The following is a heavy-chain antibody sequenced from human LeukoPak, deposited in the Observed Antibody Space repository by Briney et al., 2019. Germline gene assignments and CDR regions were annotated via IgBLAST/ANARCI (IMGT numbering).Heavy chain of an antibody. CDR3: ARAVARSFYYYYGMDV. J-gene: IGHJ6*02. V-gene: IGHV4-59*08. D-gene: IGHD6-19*01. CDR1: GGSISSYY. Sequence: NPSETLSLTCTVSGGSISSYYWSWVRQPPGKGLEWGGYIYYSGSTNYNTSLKRRVTISVDTSKNQFSLKLSSVTAADTAVYYCARAVARSFYYYYGMDVWGQGTTVTVSS. CDR2: IYYSGST.